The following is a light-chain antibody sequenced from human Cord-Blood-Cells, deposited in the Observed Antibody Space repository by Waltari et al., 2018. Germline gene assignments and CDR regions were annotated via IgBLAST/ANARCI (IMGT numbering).Light chain of an antibody. CDR2: EVS. CDR1: SSDVGSYKL. CDR3: CSYAGSSTYV. V-gene: IGLV2-23*02. Sequence: QSALTQPASVSGSPGQSITISCTGTSSDVGSYKLVSWYQQHPGKATKLMIYEVSKRPSGVSNRFSGSKSGNTASLTISGLQAEDEADYYCCSYAGSSTYVFGTGTKVTVL. J-gene: IGLJ1*01.